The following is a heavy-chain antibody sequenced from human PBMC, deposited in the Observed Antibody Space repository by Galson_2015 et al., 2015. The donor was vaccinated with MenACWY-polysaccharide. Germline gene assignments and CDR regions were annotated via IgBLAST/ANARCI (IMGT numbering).Heavy chain of an antibody. CDR1: GYIFSRYT. CDR3: AQLGPGTTKVFDN. Sequence: SVKVSCKASGYIFSRYTIHWMRQAPGQRLEWMGWINVGNGVAKYSQKFQGRVTITRDTSANTAYMEVRSLRSEDTGVYFCAQLGPGTTKVFDNWGQGTLVSVSS. J-gene: IGHJ4*02. CDR2: INVGNGVA. V-gene: IGHV1-3*01. D-gene: IGHD4-17*01.